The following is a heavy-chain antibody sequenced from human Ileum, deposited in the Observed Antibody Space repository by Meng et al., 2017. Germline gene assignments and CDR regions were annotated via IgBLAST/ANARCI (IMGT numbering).Heavy chain of an antibody. CDR3: ARGGPWFDP. Sequence: PLQQWGAGLLKPSETLSRTCAVYGGSFSGYYWSWIRQPPGKGLEWIGEINHSGSTNYNPSLKSRVTISVDTSKNQFSLKLSSVTAADTAVYYCARGGPWFDPWGQGTLVTVSS. J-gene: IGHJ5*02. V-gene: IGHV4-34*01. CDR2: INHSGST. CDR1: GGSFSGYY.